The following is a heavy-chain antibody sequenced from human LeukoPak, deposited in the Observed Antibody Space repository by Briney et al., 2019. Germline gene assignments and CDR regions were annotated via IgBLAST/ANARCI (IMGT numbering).Heavy chain of an antibody. V-gene: IGHV1-18*01. Sequence: GASVKVSCKASGYTFTSYGISWVRQAPGQGLEWMGWISAYNGNTNYAQKLQGRVTMTTDTSTSTAYMELRRLRSDDTAVYYCARTLAGASMLRGLSWFDPWGQGTLVTVSS. CDR2: ISAYNGNT. CDR1: GYTFTSYG. CDR3: ARTLAGASMLRGLSWFDP. D-gene: IGHD2/OR15-2a*01. J-gene: IGHJ5*02.